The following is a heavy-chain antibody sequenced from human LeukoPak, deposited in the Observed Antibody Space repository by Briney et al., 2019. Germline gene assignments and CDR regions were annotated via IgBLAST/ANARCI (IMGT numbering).Heavy chain of an antibody. CDR1: GFTFSSYG. V-gene: IGHV3-33*01. CDR2: IWYDGNIK. CDR3: AREYYDFWSGYYSY. Sequence: GGSLRLSCAASGFTFSSYGMHWVRQAPGKGLEWVAVIWYDGNIKYYADSVKGRFTISRDNAKNSLYLQMNSLRAEDTALYYCAREYYDFWSGYYSYWGQGTLVTVSS. D-gene: IGHD3-3*01. J-gene: IGHJ4*02.